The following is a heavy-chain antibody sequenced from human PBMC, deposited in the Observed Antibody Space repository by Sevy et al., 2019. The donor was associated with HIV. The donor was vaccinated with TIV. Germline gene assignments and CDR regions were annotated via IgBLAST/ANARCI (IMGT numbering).Heavy chain of an antibody. CDR2: ISYDGNKK. CDR1: GFSFSSHG. CDR3: ARDGGWYNYAPSDY. D-gene: IGHD1-1*01. V-gene: IGHV3-30*03. J-gene: IGHJ4*02. Sequence: GGSLRLSCAPSGFSFSSHGMHWVRQAPGKGLEWQSVISYDGNKKYYADSVKGRFTISRDNSKNTLYLQMNSLRPEDTAVYYCARDGGWYNYAPSDYWGQGTLVTVSS.